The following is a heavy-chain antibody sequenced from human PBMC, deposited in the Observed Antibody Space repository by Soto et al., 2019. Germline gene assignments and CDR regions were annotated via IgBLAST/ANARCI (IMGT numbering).Heavy chain of an antibody. CDR3: ATANGAYGLYFDY. V-gene: IGHV1-24*01. CDR1: GYTLTELS. CDR2: FDPEDGET. Sequence: GKVSCKVSGYTLTELSMHWVRQAPGKGLEWMGGFDPEDGETIYAQKFQGRVTMTEDTSTDTAYMELSSLRSEDTAVYYCATANGAYGLYFDYCGQGTLVTVSS. J-gene: IGHJ4*02. D-gene: IGHD4-17*01.